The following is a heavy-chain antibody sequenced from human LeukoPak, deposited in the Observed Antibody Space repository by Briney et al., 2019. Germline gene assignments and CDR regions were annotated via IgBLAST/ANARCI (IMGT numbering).Heavy chain of an antibody. D-gene: IGHD4-17*01. CDR2: ISGSGGST. CDR1: GFTFSSYA. J-gene: IGHJ4*02. Sequence: GGSLRLSCAASGFTFSSYAMSWVRQAPGKGLEWVSAISGSGGSTYYADSVKGRFTISRDNSKNTLYLQMNSLRAEDTPVYYCAKDGGGLVTTFDYWGQGTLVTVSS. CDR3: AKDGGGLVTTFDY. V-gene: IGHV3-23*01.